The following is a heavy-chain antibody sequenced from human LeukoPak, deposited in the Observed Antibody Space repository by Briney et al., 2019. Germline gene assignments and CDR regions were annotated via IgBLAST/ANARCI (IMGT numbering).Heavy chain of an antibody. D-gene: IGHD2-15*01. CDR2: ITTSGSTI. Sequence: GGSLRLSCAASGFTFSDYYMSWIRQAPGKGLEWVSYITTSGSTIYYADSVKGRFTISRDNAKNSLYLQMNSLRAEDTAVYYCASGRYCSGGTCYSGVGGFDYWGQGTLVTVSS. CDR1: GFTFSDYY. V-gene: IGHV3-11*01. CDR3: ASGRYCSGGTCYSGVGGFDY. J-gene: IGHJ4*02.